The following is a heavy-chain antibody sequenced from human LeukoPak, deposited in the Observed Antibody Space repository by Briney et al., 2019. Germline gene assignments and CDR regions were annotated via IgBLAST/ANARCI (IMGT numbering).Heavy chain of an antibody. V-gene: IGHV3-21*01. CDR1: GFTFSSYS. D-gene: IGHD4-11*01. CDR3: ARDRRTVTINWFDP. J-gene: IGHJ5*02. Sequence: PGGSLRPSCAASGFTFSSYSMNWVRQAPGKGLEWVSSISSSSSYIYYADSVKGRFTISRDNAKNSLYLQMNSLRAEDTAVYCCARDRRTVTINWFDPWGQGTLVTVSS. CDR2: ISSSSSYI.